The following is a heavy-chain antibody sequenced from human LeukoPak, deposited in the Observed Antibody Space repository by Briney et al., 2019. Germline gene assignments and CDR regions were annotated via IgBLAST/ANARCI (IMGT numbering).Heavy chain of an antibody. V-gene: IGHV3-74*01. J-gene: IGHJ3*02. CDR2: INSDGSST. CDR1: GFTFSRYW. CDR3: AGDLGWDDVFDI. Sequence: PGGSLRLSCAASGFTFSRYWMHWVRQAPGKGLVWVSRINSDGSSTSYADSVRGRFTISRDNAKNTLYLQIKSLRAEDTAVYYCAGDLGWDDVFDIWGQGTMVTVSS. D-gene: IGHD1-26*01.